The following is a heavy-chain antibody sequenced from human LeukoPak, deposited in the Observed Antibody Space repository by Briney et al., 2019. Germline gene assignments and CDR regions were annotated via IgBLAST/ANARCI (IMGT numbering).Heavy chain of an antibody. CDR3: ARDPQDYYDFWSGYSYYFDY. D-gene: IGHD3-3*01. CDR2: INPNSGGT. J-gene: IGHJ4*02. V-gene: IGHV1-2*02. CDR1: GYTFTGYY. Sequence: ASVKVSCKASGYTFTGYYMHWVRQAPGQGLEWMGWINPNSGGTNYAQKFQGRVTMTRDTSISTAYMELSRLRSDDTAVYYCARDPQDYYDFWSGYSYYFDYWGQGTLVTVSS.